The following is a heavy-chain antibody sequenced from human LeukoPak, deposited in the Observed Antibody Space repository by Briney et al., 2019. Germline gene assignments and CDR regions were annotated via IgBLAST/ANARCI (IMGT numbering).Heavy chain of an antibody. CDR3: ARVGYDILTDNPYFDY. V-gene: IGHV4-39*01. J-gene: IGHJ4*02. Sequence: PSETLSLTCTVSGGSISSSSYYWGWIRQPPGKGLEWIGSIYYSGSTYYNPSLKSRVTISVDTSKDQFSLKLSSVTAADTAVYYCARVGYDILTDNPYFDYWGQGTLVTVSS. D-gene: IGHD3-9*01. CDR2: IYYSGST. CDR1: GGSISSSSYY.